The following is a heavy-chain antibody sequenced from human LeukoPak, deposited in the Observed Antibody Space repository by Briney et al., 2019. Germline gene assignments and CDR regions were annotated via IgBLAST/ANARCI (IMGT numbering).Heavy chain of an antibody. CDR1: VYTFTSYD. CDR2: MNPNSGNT. J-gene: IGHJ6*03. CDR3: ARGRWGYCSGVGCPTRRGNMDV. Sequence: ASVKVSCKASVYTFTSYDINWVRQATGQGLEWMGWMNPNSGNTGYAQKFQGRVTMTRNTSISTAYMELSSLRAEDTAVYYCARGRWGYCSGVGCPTRRGNMDVWGKGAPVTAS. D-gene: IGHD2-15*01. V-gene: IGHV1-8*01.